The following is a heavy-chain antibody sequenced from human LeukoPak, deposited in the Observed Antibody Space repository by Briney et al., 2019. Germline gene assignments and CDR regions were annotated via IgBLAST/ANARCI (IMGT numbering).Heavy chain of an antibody. J-gene: IGHJ6*03. CDR1: GGSISSGDYY. CDR3: AREGRKHFNYYMDV. D-gene: IGHD1-14*01. Sequence: SETLSLTCTVSGGSISSGDYYWSWIRQPPGKGLDWIGYIYYSGSTYYKPSLKSRVTISVDTSKNQFSLKLSSVTAADTAVYYCAREGRKHFNYYMDVWGKGTTVTVSS. V-gene: IGHV4-30-4*08. CDR2: IYYSGST.